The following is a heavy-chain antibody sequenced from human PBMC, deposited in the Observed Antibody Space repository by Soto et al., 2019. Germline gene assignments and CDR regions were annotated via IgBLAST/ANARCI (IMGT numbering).Heavy chain of an antibody. CDR1: GRSMSGYY. V-gene: IGHV4-4*07. CDR2: IYTSGTT. J-gene: IGHJ4*02. D-gene: IGHD3-9*01. Sequence: SETLSLTCTVSGRSMSGYYWSWIRQPAGERLEWIGRIYTSGTTDFNPSLKGRVTMSVDTSKNQFSLKLTSVTAADAALYYCAREDYYDTGYYVVWGQGTQVTVSS. CDR3: AREDYYDTGYYVV.